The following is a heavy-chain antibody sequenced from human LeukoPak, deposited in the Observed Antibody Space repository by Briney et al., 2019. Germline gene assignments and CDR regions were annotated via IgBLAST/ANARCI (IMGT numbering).Heavy chain of an antibody. D-gene: IGHD6-19*01. V-gene: IGHV4-39*07. J-gene: IGHJ4*02. CDR2: IYYSGST. Sequence: SETLSLTCTVSGGSISSSSYYWDWIRQPPGKGLEWIGSIYYSGSTYYNPSLKSRVTISVDTSKNQFSLKLSSVTAADTAVYYCARVNSSGWSYYFDYWGQGTLVTVSS. CDR3: ARVNSSGWSYYFDY. CDR1: GGSISSSSYY.